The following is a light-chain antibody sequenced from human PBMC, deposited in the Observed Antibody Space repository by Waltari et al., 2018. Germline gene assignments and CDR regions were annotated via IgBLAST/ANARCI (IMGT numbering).Light chain of an antibody. CDR3: QQSYSSPYT. V-gene: IGKV1-39*01. Sequence: DIQMTQSPSSLSASVGDRVTITCRASQSISSYLNWYHQKPGKAPKLLIYAASSLQSEVPSRFSGGGSGTDFTLTISSLQPEDFATYYCQQSYSSPYTFGQGTKLEIK. CDR1: QSISSY. J-gene: IGKJ2*01. CDR2: AAS.